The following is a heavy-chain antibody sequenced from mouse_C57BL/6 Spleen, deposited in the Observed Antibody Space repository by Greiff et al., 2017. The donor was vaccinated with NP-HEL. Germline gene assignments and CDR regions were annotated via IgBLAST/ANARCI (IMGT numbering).Heavy chain of an antibody. V-gene: IGHV1-54*01. CDR3: ARGDGSPYYYAMDY. D-gene: IGHD1-1*01. CDR1: GYAFTNYL. Sequence: QVQLQQSGAELVRPGTSVKVSCKASGYAFTNYLIEWVKQRPGQGLEWIGVINPGSGGTNYNEKFKGKATLTADKSSSTAYMQLSSLTSEDSAVYVCARGDGSPYYYAMDYWGQGTSVTVSS. CDR2: INPGSGGT. J-gene: IGHJ4*01.